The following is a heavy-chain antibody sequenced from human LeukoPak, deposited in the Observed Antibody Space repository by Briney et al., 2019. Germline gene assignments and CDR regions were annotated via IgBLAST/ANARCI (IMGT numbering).Heavy chain of an antibody. J-gene: IGHJ4*02. Sequence: GGSLRLSCAASGFAFSTFAMIWVRQPPGKGLEWVSSIFPSGGEIHYADSVKGRFTISRDNSKSTLSLQMNSLRAEDTAIYYCATYRQVQVPFECWGQGTLVTVSS. CDR2: IFPSGGEI. CDR1: GFAFSTFA. D-gene: IGHD5-18*01. CDR3: ATYRQVQVPFEC. V-gene: IGHV3-23*01.